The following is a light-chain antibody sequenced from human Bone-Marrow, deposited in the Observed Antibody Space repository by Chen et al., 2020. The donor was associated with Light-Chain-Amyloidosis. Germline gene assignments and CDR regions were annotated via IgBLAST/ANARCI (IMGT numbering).Light chain of an antibody. CDR3: SSYTSSRTSRV. V-gene: IGLV2-14*01. CDR1: SSDVGTYNY. Sequence: QSALTQPASVSGSPGQSIAISCTGTSSDVGTYNYVSWYQQHPGKAPKLMLYEVSNRPSGVSNRFSGSKSGNTASLTISGRQAGDEADYYRSSYTSSRTSRVFGGGTKLTVL. J-gene: IGLJ3*02. CDR2: EVS.